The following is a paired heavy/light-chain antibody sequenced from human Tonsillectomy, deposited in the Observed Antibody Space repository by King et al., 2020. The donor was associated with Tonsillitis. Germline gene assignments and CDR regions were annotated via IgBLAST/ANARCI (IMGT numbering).Light chain of an antibody. CDR1: QSVSSY. CDR2: DAS. CDR3: QQRSNWL. J-gene: IGKJ4*01. Sequence: EIVLTQSPATLSLSPGERATLSCRASQSVSSYLAWYQQKPGQAPRLLIYDASNRATGIPARFSGSGSGTDFTLTISSLEPEDFAVYYCQQRSNWLFGGGTKVEI. V-gene: IGKV3-11*01.
Heavy chain of an antibody. CDR1: GFTFSSYG. V-gene: IGHV3-30*05. J-gene: IGHJ3*01. CDR3: ARDQSSYDSSGYYSD. CDR2: ISYDGSDK. Sequence: QVQLVESGGGVVQPGRSLRLSCAVSGFTFSSYGMHWVRQAPGKGLEWVAVISYDGSDKYYVDSVKGRFTISRDNSKNTLYLQMNSLRAEDTAVYYCARDQSSYDSSGYYSDWGQGTMVTVSS. D-gene: IGHD3-22*01.